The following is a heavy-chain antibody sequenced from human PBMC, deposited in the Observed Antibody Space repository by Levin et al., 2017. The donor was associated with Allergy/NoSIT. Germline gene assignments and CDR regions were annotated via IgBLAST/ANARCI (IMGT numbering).Heavy chain of an antibody. CDR3: ARDRRTYDYVWGRQTNWFDP. D-gene: IGHD3-16*01. CDR2: ISYDGSNK. V-gene: IGHV3-30*04. Sequence: GESLKISCAASGFTFSSYAMHWVRQAPGKGLEWVAVISYDGSNKYYADSVKGRFTISRDNSKNTLYLQMNSLRAEDTAVYYCARDRRTYDYVWGRQTNWFDPWGQGTLVTVSS. CDR1: GFTFSSYA. J-gene: IGHJ5*02.